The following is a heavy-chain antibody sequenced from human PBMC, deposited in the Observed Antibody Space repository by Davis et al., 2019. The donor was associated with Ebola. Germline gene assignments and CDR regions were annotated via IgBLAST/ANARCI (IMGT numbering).Heavy chain of an antibody. CDR2: IYPGDSDA. CDR1: GYSFPIYW. V-gene: IGHV5-51*01. J-gene: IGHJ4*02. CDR3: AISQEATMGSFDY. D-gene: IGHD5-12*01. Sequence: GESLKISCKGSGYSFPIYWIGWVRQMPGKGLEWMGIIYPGDSDARYSPSFQGQVTISADKSISTAYLQWSSLKASDTAMYYCAISQEATMGSFDYWGQGTLVTVSS.